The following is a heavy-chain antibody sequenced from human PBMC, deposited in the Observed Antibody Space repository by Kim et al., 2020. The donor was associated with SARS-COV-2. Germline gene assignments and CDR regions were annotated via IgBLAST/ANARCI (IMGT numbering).Heavy chain of an antibody. Sequence: PSVKVSCKASGYTFTGYYMHWVRQAPGQGLEWMGWINPNSGGTNYAQKFQGRVTMTRDTSISTAYMELSRLRSDDTAVYYCARVVVTPYITYYYGMDVWGQGTTVTVSS. V-gene: IGHV1-2*02. J-gene: IGHJ6*02. D-gene: IGHD2-21*02. CDR2: INPNSGGT. CDR1: GYTFTGYY. CDR3: ARVVVTPYITYYYGMDV.